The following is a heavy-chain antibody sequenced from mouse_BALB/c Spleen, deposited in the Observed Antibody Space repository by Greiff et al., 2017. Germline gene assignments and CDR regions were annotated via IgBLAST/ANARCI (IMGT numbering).Heavy chain of an antibody. CDR3: ARGGLRRAWFAY. CDR1: GYNFTSYW. V-gene: IGHV1-55*01. D-gene: IGHD2-4*01. CDR2: IYPGSGST. Sequence: VQLQQPGAELVKPGTSVKLSCKASGYNFTSYWINWVKLRPGQGLEWIGDIYPGSGSTNYNEKFKSKATLTVDTSSSTAYMQLSSLASEDSALYYCARGGLRRAWFAYWGQGTLVTVSA. J-gene: IGHJ3*01.